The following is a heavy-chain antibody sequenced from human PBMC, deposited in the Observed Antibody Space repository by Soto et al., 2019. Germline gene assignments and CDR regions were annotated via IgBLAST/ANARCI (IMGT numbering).Heavy chain of an antibody. J-gene: IGHJ6*02. D-gene: IGHD3-3*01. CDR2: ISSSSSYI. V-gene: IGHV3-21*01. CDR3: ARGGAQYYDFWSGYIPNYYGMDV. Sequence: PWGSLRLSCAASGFTFISYSISCVRHAPLKRREWVSSISSSSSYIYYADSVKGRFTISRDNAKNSLYLQMNSLRAEDTAVYYCARGGAQYYDFWSGYIPNYYGMDVWGQGTTVTVSS. CDR1: GFTFISYS.